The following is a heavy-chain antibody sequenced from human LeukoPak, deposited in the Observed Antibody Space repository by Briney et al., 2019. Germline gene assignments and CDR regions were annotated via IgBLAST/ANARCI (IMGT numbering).Heavy chain of an antibody. CDR1: GYTFTSYG. J-gene: IGHJ4*02. CDR2: ISAYNGNT. D-gene: IGHD6-25*01. CDR3: ARSGPKTPLYYFDY. V-gene: IGHV1-18*01. Sequence: ASVKVSCKASGYTFTSYGISWVRQAPGQGLGWMGWISAYNGNTNYAQKFQGRVTMTTDTSTSTAYMELRSLRSDDTAVYYCARSGPKTPLYYFDYWGQGTLVTVSS.